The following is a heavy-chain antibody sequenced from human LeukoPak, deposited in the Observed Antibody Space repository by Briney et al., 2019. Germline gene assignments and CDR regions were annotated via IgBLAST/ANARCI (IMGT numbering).Heavy chain of an antibody. D-gene: IGHD3-3*01. J-gene: IGHJ6*02. CDR1: GYTFTSYD. V-gene: IGHV1-8*01. Sequence: ASVKVSCKASGYTFTSYDINWVRQATGQGLEWMGWINPNSGNTGYAQKFQGRVTMTRNTSISTAYMELSSLRSEDTAVYYCARGLYDFWSGLTSDYYYGMDVWGQGTTVTVSS. CDR3: ARGLYDFWSGLTSDYYYGMDV. CDR2: INPNSGNT.